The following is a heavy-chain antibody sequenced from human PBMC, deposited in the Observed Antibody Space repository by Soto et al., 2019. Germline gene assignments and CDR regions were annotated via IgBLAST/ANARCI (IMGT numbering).Heavy chain of an antibody. V-gene: IGHV4-30-4*01. J-gene: IGHJ6*02. D-gene: IGHD2-2*01. CDR3: AREGYCSSTSCYDYYYYYGMDV. CDR1: GGSISSGDYY. Sequence: SETLSLTCTVSGGSISSGDYYWSWIRQPPGKGLEWIGYIYYSGSTYYNPSLKSRVTISVDTSKNQFSPKLSSVTAADTAVYYCAREGYCSSTSCYDYYYYYGMDVWGQGTTVTVSS. CDR2: IYYSGST.